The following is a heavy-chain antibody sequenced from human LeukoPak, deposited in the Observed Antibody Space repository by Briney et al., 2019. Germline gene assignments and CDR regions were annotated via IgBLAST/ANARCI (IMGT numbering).Heavy chain of an antibody. CDR1: GGSFSGYY. CDR3: ARGSIAAAGKKFDY. D-gene: IGHD6-13*01. V-gene: IGHV4-34*01. Sequence: SETLSPTCAVYGGSFSGYYWSWIRQPPGKGLEWIGEINHSGSTNYNPSLKSRVTISVDTSKNQFSLKLSSVTAADTAVYYCARGSIAAAGKKFDYWGQGTLVTVSS. J-gene: IGHJ4*02. CDR2: INHSGST.